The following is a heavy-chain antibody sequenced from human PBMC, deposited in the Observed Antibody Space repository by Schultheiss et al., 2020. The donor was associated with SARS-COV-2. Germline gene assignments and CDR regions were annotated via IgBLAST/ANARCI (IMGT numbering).Heavy chain of an antibody. D-gene: IGHD6-6*01. CDR2: INPNSGGT. CDR3: ARYSSSSRLTIFDY. V-gene: IGHV1-2*02. Sequence: ASVKVSCKASGYTFTSYGISWVRQAPGQGLEWMGWINPNSGGTNYAQKFQGRVTITRDMSTSTAYMELSSLRAEDTAVYYCARYSSSSRLTIFDYWGQGTLVTVSS. CDR1: GYTFTSYG. J-gene: IGHJ4*02.